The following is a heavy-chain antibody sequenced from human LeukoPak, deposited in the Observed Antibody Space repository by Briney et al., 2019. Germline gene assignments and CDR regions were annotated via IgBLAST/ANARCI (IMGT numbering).Heavy chain of an antibody. CDR3: ARDGSTSPNWFDP. Sequence: SVKVSFKASGGTFSSCAISWVRQAAGQGLEWMGGIIPIFGTANYAQKFQGRVTITTDESTSTAYMELSSLRSEDTAVYYCARDGSTSPNWFDPWGQGTLVTVSS. J-gene: IGHJ5*02. D-gene: IGHD2-2*01. CDR2: IIPIFGTA. V-gene: IGHV1-69*05. CDR1: GGTFSSCA.